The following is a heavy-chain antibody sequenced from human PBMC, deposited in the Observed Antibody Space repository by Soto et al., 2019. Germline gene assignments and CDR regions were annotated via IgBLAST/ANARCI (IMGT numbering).Heavy chain of an antibody. CDR3: TTYCTNGVCYILGGFDY. Sequence: GGSLRLSCAASGFTFSNAWMSWVHQAPGKGLEWVGRIKSKTDGGTTDYAAPVKGRFTISRDDSKNTLYLQMNSLKTEDTAVYYCTTYCTNGVCYILGGFDYWGQGTLVTVSS. J-gene: IGHJ4*02. V-gene: IGHV3-15*01. D-gene: IGHD2-8*01. CDR2: IKSKTDGGTT. CDR1: GFTFSNAW.